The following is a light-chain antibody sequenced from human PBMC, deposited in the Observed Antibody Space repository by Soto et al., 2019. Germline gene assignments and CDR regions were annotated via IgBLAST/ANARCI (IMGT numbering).Light chain of an antibody. CDR2: GAS. CDR3: QQYGSSLMYT. J-gene: IGKJ2*01. V-gene: IGKV3-20*01. Sequence: EIVLTQSPGTLSLSPGKRATLSCRASQSVSSSYLAWYQQKPGQAPRLLIHGASSRATGIPDRFSGSGSGTDFTLTISRLEPEDFAVYYCQQYGSSLMYTFGQGTKLEIK. CDR1: QSVSSSY.